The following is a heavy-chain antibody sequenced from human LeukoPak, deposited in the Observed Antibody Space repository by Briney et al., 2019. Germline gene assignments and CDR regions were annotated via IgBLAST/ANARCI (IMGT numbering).Heavy chain of an antibody. J-gene: IGHJ3*02. CDR2: ISSSSSYI. Sequence: GGSLRLSCAASGFTFSSYSMNWVRQAPGKGLEWVSSISSSSSYIYYADSVKGRFTISRDNAKNSLYLQMNSLRAEDTAVYYCARDRAAAGKGTDAFDIWGQGTMVTVSS. CDR3: ARDRAAAGKGTDAFDI. CDR1: GFTFSSYS. D-gene: IGHD6-13*01. V-gene: IGHV3-21*01.